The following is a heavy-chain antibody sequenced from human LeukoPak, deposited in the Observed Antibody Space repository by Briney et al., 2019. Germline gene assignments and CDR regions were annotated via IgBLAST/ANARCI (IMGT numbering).Heavy chain of an antibody. CDR2: IYHSGST. V-gene: IGHV4-30-2*01. CDR3: ARAYGDYVDY. Sequence: SQTLSLTCAVSGGSISSGGYSWSWIRQPPGKGLEWIGYIYHSGSTYYNPSLKSRVTISVDRSKNQFSLKLSSVTAADTAVYYCARAYGDYVDYWGQGTLVTVSS. D-gene: IGHD4-17*01. J-gene: IGHJ4*02. CDR1: GGSISSGGYS.